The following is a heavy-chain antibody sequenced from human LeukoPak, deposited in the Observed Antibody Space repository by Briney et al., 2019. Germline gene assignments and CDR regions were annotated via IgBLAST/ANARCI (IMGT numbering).Heavy chain of an antibody. CDR3: ARYCSGGSCYSGGDY. CDR1: GFTFSSYS. Sequence: GGSLRLSCAASGFTFSSYSMNWVRQAPGKGLEWVSSISSSSSYIYYADSVNGRFTISRDNAKNSLYLQMNSLRAEDTAVYYCARYCSGGSCYSGGDYWGQGTLVTVSS. D-gene: IGHD2-15*01. J-gene: IGHJ4*02. CDR2: ISSSSSYI. V-gene: IGHV3-21*01.